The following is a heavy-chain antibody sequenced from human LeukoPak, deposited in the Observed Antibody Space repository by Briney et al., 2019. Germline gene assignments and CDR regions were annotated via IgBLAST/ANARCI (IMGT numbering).Heavy chain of an antibody. CDR3: ARESNYYGSGTGWFDP. J-gene: IGHJ5*02. D-gene: IGHD3-10*01. Sequence: PSETLSLTCAVSGGSISSGGYSWSWIRQPPGKGLEWIGYIYHSGSTHYNPSLKSRVTISVDTSKNQLSLKLSSVTAADTAVYYCARESNYYGSGTGWFDPWGQGTLVTVSS. CDR2: IYHSGST. CDR1: GGSISSGGYS. V-gene: IGHV4-30-4*07.